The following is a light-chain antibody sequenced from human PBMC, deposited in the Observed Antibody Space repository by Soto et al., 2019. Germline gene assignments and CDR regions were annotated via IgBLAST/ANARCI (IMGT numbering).Light chain of an antibody. CDR2: AAS. V-gene: IGKV3-20*01. J-gene: IGKJ5*01. CDR3: QQQGRSWIT. CDR1: QSVINNY. Sequence: EIVLTQSPGTLSLSAGERATLSCRSSQSVINNYLAWYQQKPGQAPRVLIYAASSRATGIPDRFSGSGSGTDFTLTISRLEPEDFAVYYCQQQGRSWITFGQGTRLEIK.